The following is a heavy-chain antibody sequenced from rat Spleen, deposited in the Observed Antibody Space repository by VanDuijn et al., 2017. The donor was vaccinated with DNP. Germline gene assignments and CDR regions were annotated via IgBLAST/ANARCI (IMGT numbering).Heavy chain of an antibody. J-gene: IGHJ4*01. Sequence: EVQLVESGGGLVQPGRSLKLSCAASGFTYSNYVMAWVSQAPTKGLEWVASISTGGGNTYYRDSVKGRFTISRDNAQSTLYLQMDSLRSEDTATYYCARHRTIMPYYYVMDAWGQGTSVTVSS. CDR3: ARHRTIMPYYYVMDA. CDR1: GFTYSNYV. D-gene: IGHD1-12*01. V-gene: IGHV5-25*01. CDR2: ISTGGGNT.